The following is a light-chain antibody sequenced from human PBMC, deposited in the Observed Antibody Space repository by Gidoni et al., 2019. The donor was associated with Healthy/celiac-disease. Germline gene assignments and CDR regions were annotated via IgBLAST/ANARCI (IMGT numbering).Light chain of an antibody. CDR2: AAS. Sequence: QLTQSPSSLSASVGDRVTITCRASQSISSYLNWYQQKPGKAPKRLIYAASSLQSGVPSRFSGSGSGTDFTLTISSLQPEDFATYYCQQSYSTSVTFGQGTKVEIK. CDR3: QQSYSTSVT. CDR1: QSISSY. J-gene: IGKJ1*01. V-gene: IGKV1-39*01.